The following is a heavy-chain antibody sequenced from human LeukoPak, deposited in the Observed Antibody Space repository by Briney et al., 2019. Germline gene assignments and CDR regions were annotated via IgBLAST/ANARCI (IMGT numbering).Heavy chain of an antibody. CDR3: AVQGHYYDSPYGMDV. CDR1: GYTFSNYG. V-gene: IGHV1-18*01. J-gene: IGHJ6*02. D-gene: IGHD3-22*01. CDR2: ISAYNGNT. Sequence: APVKVSCKASGYTFSNYGISWVRQAPGQGLEWMGWISAYNGNTNYAQKLQGRVTMTTDTSTSTAYMELRSLRSDDTAVYYCAVQGHYYDSPYGMDVWGQGTTVTVSS.